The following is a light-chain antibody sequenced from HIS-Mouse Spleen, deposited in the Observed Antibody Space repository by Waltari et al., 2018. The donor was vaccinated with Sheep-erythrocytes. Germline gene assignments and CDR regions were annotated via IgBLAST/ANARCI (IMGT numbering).Light chain of an antibody. CDR1: SSDGGGYNY. V-gene: IGLV2-8*01. Sequence: QSALTQPPSASGSPGQAVTISCTAPSSDGGGYNYVPWYQQHPGKAPNRMIYEVSKRPSGVPDRFSGSKSGNTASLTVSGLQAEDEADYYCSSYAGSNNWVFGGGTKLTVL. CDR2: EVS. J-gene: IGLJ3*02. CDR3: SSYAGSNNWV.